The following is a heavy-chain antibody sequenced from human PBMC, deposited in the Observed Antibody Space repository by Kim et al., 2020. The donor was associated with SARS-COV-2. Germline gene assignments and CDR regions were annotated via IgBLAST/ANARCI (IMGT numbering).Heavy chain of an antibody. CDR2: ISSSGSTI. Sequence: GGSLRLSCAASGFTFSDYYMSWIRLAPGKGLEWVSYISSSGSTIYYADSVKGRFTISRDNAKNSLYLQMNSLRAEDTAVYYCARVRGAAGPFYYYYYGMDVWGQGTTVTVSS. J-gene: IGHJ6*02. D-gene: IGHD6-13*01. CDR3: ARVRGAAGPFYYYYYGMDV. V-gene: IGHV3-11*01. CDR1: GFTFSDYY.